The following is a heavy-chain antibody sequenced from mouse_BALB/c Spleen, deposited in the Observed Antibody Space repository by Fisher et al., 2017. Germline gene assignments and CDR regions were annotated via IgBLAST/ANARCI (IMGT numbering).Heavy chain of an antibody. Sequence: RFTISRDNAKNTLYLQMSSLKSEDTAMYYCARHGGNYGYAMDYWGQGTSVTVSS. CDR3: ARHGGNYGYAMDY. D-gene: IGHD1-1*02. J-gene: IGHJ4*01. V-gene: IGHV5-12-1*01.